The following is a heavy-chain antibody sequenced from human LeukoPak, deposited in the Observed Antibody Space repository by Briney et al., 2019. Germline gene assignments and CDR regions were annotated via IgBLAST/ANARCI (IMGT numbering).Heavy chain of an antibody. CDR2: ISDTGGRT. V-gene: IGHV3-23*01. D-gene: IGHD2-2*02. Sequence: GGSLRLSCAVSGITLSNYGMTWVRQAPGKGLEWVAGISDTGGRTNYADSVKGRFTISRDNPKNTLYLQMNSLRAEDTAVYYCARGGCSSTSCYTDYYYYMDVWGKGTTVTASS. CDR1: GITLSNYG. J-gene: IGHJ6*03. CDR3: ARGGCSSTSCYTDYYYYMDV.